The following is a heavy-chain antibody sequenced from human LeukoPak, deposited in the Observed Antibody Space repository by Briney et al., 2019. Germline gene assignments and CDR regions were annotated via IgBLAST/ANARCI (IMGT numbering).Heavy chain of an antibody. CDR1: GLPFRDYY. Sequence: GGALRLSCAASGLPFRDYYMNWIRQAPAKGREGVAYICSSGKNMYYPRPLKGRFTISRDNAKNSLYLQMSSLRAEDTAVYYCARGFRRESRAYYGMDVWGQGTTVTVSS. V-gene: IGHV3-11*01. CDR3: ARGFRRESRAYYGMDV. CDR2: ICSSGKNM. D-gene: IGHD5-24*01. J-gene: IGHJ6*02.